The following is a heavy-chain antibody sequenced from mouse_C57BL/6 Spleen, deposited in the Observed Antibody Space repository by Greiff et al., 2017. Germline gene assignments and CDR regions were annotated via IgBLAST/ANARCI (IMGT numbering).Heavy chain of an antibody. J-gene: IGHJ2*01. CDR2: ILPGSGST. CDR1: GYTLNGYW. V-gene: IGHV1-9*01. Sequence: VQLQQSGAELMKPGASVKLSCKATGYTLNGYWIEWVKQRPGHGLEWIGEILPGSGSTNYTEKLKGKATFTADTSSNTSYMLRSSLTTEDSAIYYSARRSIYFDYWGQGTTLTVSS. D-gene: IGHD2-10*02. CDR3: ARRSIYFDY.